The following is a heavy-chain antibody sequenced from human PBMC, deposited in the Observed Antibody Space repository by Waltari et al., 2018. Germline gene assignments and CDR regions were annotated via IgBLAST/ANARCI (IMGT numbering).Heavy chain of an antibody. CDR3: ARENSVAGARACDY. Sequence: QVQLVESGGGVVQPGTSLRLSCAASGFTFSSYSMHWVRQAPGKGLEWVSVFYSAGSTNYADSVKGRFTISRDNSKSTLSRQMNSLRTEDEAVYYCARENSVAGARACDYWGQGLRVTVSS. CDR2: FYSAGST. V-gene: IGHV3-NL1*01. CDR1: GFTFSSYS. D-gene: IGHD6-19*01. J-gene: IGHJ4*02.